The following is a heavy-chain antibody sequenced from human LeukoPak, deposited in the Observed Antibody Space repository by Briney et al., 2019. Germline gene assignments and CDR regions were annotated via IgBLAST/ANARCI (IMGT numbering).Heavy chain of an antibody. D-gene: IGHD2-15*01. J-gene: IGHJ4*02. CDR2: INPNSGGT. Sequence: ASVKVSCKASGYTFTGYYMHWVRQAPGQGLEWMGWINPNSGGTNYAQKFQGRVTMTRDTSISTAYMELSRLRSDDTAVYYCARDLLGYCSGGSCCPSFDYWGQGTLVTVSS. CDR3: ARDLLGYCSGGSCCPSFDY. CDR1: GYTFTGYY. V-gene: IGHV1-2*02.